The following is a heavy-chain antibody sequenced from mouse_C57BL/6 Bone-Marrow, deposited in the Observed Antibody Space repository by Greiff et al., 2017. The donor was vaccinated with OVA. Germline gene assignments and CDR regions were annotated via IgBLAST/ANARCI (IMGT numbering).Heavy chain of an antibody. Sequence: VQLQQSGPVLVKPGASVKMSCKASGYTFTDYYMNWVKQSHGKSLEWIGVINPYNGGTSYNQKFKGKATLTVDKSSSTAYMELNSLTSEDSAVYYCARGGGLLAWFAYWDQGTLVTVSA. CDR2: INPYNGGT. D-gene: IGHD1-1*01. V-gene: IGHV1-19*01. J-gene: IGHJ3*01. CDR1: GYTFTDYY. CDR3: ARGGGLLAWFAY.